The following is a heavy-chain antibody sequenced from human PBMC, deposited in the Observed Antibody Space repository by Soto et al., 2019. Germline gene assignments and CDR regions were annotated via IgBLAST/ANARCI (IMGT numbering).Heavy chain of an antibody. CDR1: GFTFNDYY. CDR3: ARGYCSSAACSAIY. Sequence: QVQLVESGGGLVKPGGSLRLSCAASGFTFNDYYMSWIRQAPGKGLEWVSYSSSRGGTIYYADSVKARFTISRDNAKNSLYLQMNSLGVEDTAVYYCARGYCSSAACSAIYWGQGTLVTVSS. J-gene: IGHJ4*02. CDR2: SSSRGGTI. D-gene: IGHD2-8*01. V-gene: IGHV3-11*01.